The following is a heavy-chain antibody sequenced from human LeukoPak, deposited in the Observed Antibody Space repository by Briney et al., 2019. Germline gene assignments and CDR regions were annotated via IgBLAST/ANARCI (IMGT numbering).Heavy chain of an antibody. J-gene: IGHJ3*02. CDR2: IIPIFGPP. CDR1: GGTFSSFG. Sequence: SLRVSCKASGGTFSSFGVNWVRQAPGQRLEWMGKIIPIFGPPKYAQNFQGRVTLTADVSTSTAYMELNSLESDDTAVYFCARAVVYCAAECHQRDAFDIWGQGTTVIVST. CDR3: ARAVVYCAAECHQRDAFDI. V-gene: IGHV1-69*15. D-gene: IGHD2-21*01.